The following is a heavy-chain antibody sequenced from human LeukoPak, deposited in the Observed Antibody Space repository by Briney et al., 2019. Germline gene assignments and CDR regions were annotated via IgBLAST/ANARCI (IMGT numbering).Heavy chain of an antibody. J-gene: IGHJ5*02. CDR1: GFTVSSNY. Sequence: PGGSLRLSCAASGFTVSSNYMSWVRQAPGKGLEWVSVIYDGGSTYYADSVKGRFTISRDNSKNTLYLQMNSLRAEDTAVYYCARFYGVPGGWFDPWGQGTLVTVSS. CDR2: IYDGGST. D-gene: IGHD4-17*01. V-gene: IGHV3-66*01. CDR3: ARFYGVPGGWFDP.